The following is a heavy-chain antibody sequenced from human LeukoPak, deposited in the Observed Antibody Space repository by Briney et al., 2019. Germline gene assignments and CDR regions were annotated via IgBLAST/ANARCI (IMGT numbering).Heavy chain of an antibody. V-gene: IGHV1-69*13. Sequence: ASVKVSCKASGDTFSSYAISWVRQAPGQGLEWMGGIIPIFGTANYAQKFQGRVTITADESTSTAYMELTSLRSEDTAVYYCARGRMAGTYVFDYWGQGTLVTVSS. CDR1: GDTFSSYA. CDR3: ARGRMAGTYVFDY. J-gene: IGHJ4*02. CDR2: IIPIFGTA. D-gene: IGHD6-19*01.